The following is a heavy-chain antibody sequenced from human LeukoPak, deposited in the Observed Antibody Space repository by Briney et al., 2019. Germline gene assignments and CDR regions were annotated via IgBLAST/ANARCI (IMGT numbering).Heavy chain of an antibody. Sequence: GGSLRLSCAASGFTFSSYGMHWVRQAPGKGLEWVAVISYDGSNKYYADSVKGRFTISRDNSKNTLYLQMNSLRAEDTAVYYCASGGIQLWFGYWGQGTLVTVSS. CDR1: GFTFSSYG. V-gene: IGHV3-30*03. CDR2: ISYDGSNK. J-gene: IGHJ4*02. CDR3: ASGGIQLWFGY. D-gene: IGHD5-18*01.